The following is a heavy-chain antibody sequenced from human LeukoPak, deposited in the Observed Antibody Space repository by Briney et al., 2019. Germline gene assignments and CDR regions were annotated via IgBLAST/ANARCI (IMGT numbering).Heavy chain of an antibody. D-gene: IGHD5-12*01. CDR2: INHSGST. CDR1: GGSFSGYY. CDR3: ARVGYSGYQPDY. Sequence: PSETLSLTCAVYGGSFSGYYWSWIRQPPGKGLEWSGEINHSGSTNYNPSLKSRVTISVDTSKNQFSLKLSSVTAADTAVYYCARVGYSGYQPDYWGQGTLVTVSS. V-gene: IGHV4-34*01. J-gene: IGHJ4*02.